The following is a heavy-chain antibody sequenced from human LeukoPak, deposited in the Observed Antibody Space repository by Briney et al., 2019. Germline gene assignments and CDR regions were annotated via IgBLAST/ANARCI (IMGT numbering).Heavy chain of an antibody. CDR2: IYPGDSDT. D-gene: IGHD6-13*01. Sequence: GESLKISCKGSGYSFTSYWIGWVRQMPGKGLEWMGIIYPGDSDTRYSPSFQGQVTISADKSISTAYLQWSSLKASDTAMYYCARPPNGSSSWVYFDYWGQGTLVTVSS. V-gene: IGHV5-51*01. J-gene: IGHJ4*02. CDR1: GYSFTSYW. CDR3: ARPPNGSSSWVYFDY.